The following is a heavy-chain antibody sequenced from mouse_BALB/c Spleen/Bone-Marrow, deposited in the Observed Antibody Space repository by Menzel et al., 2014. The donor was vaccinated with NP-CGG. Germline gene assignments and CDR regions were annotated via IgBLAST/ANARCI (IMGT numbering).Heavy chain of an antibody. CDR1: GFSLTSYG. D-gene: IGHD2-3*01. V-gene: IGHV2-2*02. Sequence: VQRVESGPGLVQPSQSLSIPCTVSGFSLTSYGLHWVRQSPGKGLEWLGVIWSGGNTDYNAAFISRLSISKDNSKSQVFLKMNSLQANDTAIYYCARNLGDGYSFAYWGQGTLVTVSA. J-gene: IGHJ3*01. CDR3: ARNLGDGYSFAY. CDR2: IWSGGNT.